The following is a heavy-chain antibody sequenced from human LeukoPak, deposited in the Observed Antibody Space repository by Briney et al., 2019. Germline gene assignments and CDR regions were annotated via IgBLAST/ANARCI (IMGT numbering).Heavy chain of an antibody. CDR1: GYTFTSYY. J-gene: IGHJ4*02. CDR3: ARDRGGTQGVYYFDY. CDR2: INPSGGST. D-gene: IGHD3-10*01. Sequence: AASVKVSCKASGYTFTSYYMHWVRQAPGQGLEWMGIINPSGGSTSYAQKFQGRVTMTTDTSTSTAYMELRSLRSDDTAVYYCARDRGGTQGVYYFDYWGQGTLVTVSS. V-gene: IGHV1-46*01.